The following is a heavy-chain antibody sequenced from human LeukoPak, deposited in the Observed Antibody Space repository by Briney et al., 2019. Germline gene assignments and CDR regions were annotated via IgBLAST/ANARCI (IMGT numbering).Heavy chain of an antibody. Sequence: SVKVSCKASGGTFSSYAISWVRQAPGQGLEWMGGIIPIFGTANYAQKFQGRVTITADESTSTAYMELSSLRSEDTAVYYCAREGLHRQLVSGKLDYWGQGTLVTVSS. CDR1: GGTFSSYA. V-gene: IGHV1-69*13. D-gene: IGHD6-13*01. CDR2: IIPIFGTA. J-gene: IGHJ4*02. CDR3: AREGLHRQLVSGKLDY.